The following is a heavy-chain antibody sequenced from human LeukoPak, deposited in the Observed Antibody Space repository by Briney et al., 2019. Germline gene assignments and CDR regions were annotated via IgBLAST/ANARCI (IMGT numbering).Heavy chain of an antibody. CDR1: DDSITMYY. D-gene: IGHD3-10*01. CDR2: VDHTGST. V-gene: IGHV4-59*01. J-gene: IGHJ4*02. CDR3: ARVGYSSSGNYYNDRGAFDY. Sequence: SETLSLTCTVSDDSITMYYWTWIRQPPGKGLEWIGYVDHTGSTKFNPSLNGRVSISRDTSNNFFSLRLRSVTAADTAVYYCARVGYSSSGNYYNDRGAFDYWGQGTLVTVSS.